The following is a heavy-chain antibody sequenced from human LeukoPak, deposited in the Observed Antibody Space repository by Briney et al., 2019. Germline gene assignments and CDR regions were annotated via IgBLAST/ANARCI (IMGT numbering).Heavy chain of an antibody. J-gene: IGHJ4*02. D-gene: IGHD3-10*01. Sequence: GGSLRLSCAASGFTFSSYSMNWVRQAPGKGLVWVSRINSDGSSTSYADSVKGRFTISRDNAKNTLYLQMNSLRAEDTAVYYCARFSYYGSGTTDWGQGTLVTVSS. CDR3: ARFSYYGSGTTD. V-gene: IGHV3-74*01. CDR1: GFTFSSYS. CDR2: INSDGSST.